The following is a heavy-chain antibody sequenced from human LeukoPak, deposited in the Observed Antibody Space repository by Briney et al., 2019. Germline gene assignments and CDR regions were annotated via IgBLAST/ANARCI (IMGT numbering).Heavy chain of an antibody. CDR3: AKGAYYDL. D-gene: IGHD3-22*01. J-gene: IGHJ4*02. Sequence: GGSLRLSCAASGFTFTNYAMSWVRQAPGKGLEWVSGLSGSGNDTYYADSVKGRFTISRDNSKNTLYLQMNSLRAEDTAVYYCAKGAYYDLWGQGTLVTVSS. V-gene: IGHV3-23*01. CDR2: LSGSGNDT. CDR1: GFTFTNYA.